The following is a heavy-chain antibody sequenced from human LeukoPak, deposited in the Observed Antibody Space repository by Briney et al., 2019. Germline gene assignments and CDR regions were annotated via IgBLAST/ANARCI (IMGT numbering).Heavy chain of an antibody. CDR3: ARVFGRQDYSDSSGYLDY. CDR2: INPNSGGT. V-gene: IGHV1-2*02. Sequence: ASVKVSCMASGYPFTGYFIHWVRQAPGQGLEWMGWINPNSGGTNYAQKFQGRVTMTRDPSISTAYMELRRLTSDDTAVYYCARVFGRQDYSDSSGYLDYCSQGTPVTVSS. CDR1: GYPFTGYF. J-gene: IGHJ4*02. D-gene: IGHD3-22*01.